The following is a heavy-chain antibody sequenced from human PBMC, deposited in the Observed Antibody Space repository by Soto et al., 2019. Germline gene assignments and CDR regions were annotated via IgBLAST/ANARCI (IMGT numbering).Heavy chain of an antibody. J-gene: IGHJ4*02. CDR2: IIPILGIA. CDR3: ARAMPHACFGDYGGYYFDY. Sequence: QVQLVQSGAEVKKPGSSVKVSCKASGGTFSSYTISWVRQAPGQGLEWMGRIIPILGIANYAQKFQGRVTITADKSTSTAYMELSSLRSEDTAVYYCARAMPHACFGDYGGYYFDYWGQGTLVTVSS. D-gene: IGHD4-17*01. CDR1: GGTFSSYT. V-gene: IGHV1-69*02.